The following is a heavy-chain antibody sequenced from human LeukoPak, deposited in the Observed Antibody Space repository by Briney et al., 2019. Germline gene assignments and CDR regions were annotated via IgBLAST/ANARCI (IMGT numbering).Heavy chain of an antibody. J-gene: IGHJ4*02. CDR3: AKRASGSGTSLYYFDY. CDR2: IYSGGST. Sequence: QPGGSLRLSCAASGFTVSSNYMSWVRQAPGKGLEWVSVIYSGGSTYYADSVKGRFTISRDNSKNTLYLQMNSLRAEDTAVYYCAKRASGSGTSLYYFDYWGQGTLVTVSS. V-gene: IGHV3-53*01. D-gene: IGHD3-10*01. CDR1: GFTVSSNY.